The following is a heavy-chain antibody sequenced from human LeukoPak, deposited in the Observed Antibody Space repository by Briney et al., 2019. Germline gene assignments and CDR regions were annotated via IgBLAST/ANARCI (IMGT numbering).Heavy chain of an antibody. V-gene: IGHV3-21*01. Sequence: GGSLRLSCAASGLALSSYSMNWVRQAPGKGLEWVSSISSRSSYIYYADSVKGRFTISRDNAKNSLYLQMNSLRAEDTAVYYCAREGEQEEFDYWGQGTLVTVSA. J-gene: IGHJ4*02. D-gene: IGHD3-16*01. CDR1: GLALSSYS. CDR2: ISSRSSYI. CDR3: AREGEQEEFDY.